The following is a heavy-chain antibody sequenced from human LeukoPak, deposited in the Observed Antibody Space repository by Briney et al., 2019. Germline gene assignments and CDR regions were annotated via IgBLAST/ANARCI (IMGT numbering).Heavy chain of an antibody. V-gene: IGHV4-59*12. CDR2: IYYSGST. CDR1: GGSISSYY. D-gene: IGHD6-13*01. J-gene: IGHJ5*02. CDR3: ARGVTAAAGYNWFDP. Sequence: PSETLSLTCTVSGGSISSYYWSWIRQPPGKGLEWIGYIYYSGSTNYNPPLKSRVTISVDTSKNQFSLKLSSVTAADTAVYYCARGVTAAAGYNWFDPWGQGTLVTVSS.